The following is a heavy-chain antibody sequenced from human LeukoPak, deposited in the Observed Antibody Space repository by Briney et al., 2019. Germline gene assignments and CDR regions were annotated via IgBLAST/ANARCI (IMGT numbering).Heavy chain of an antibody. CDR1: GYSFTSYW. V-gene: IGHV5-51*01. CDR2: IYPGDSDT. D-gene: IGHD2-21*02. J-gene: IGHJ6*02. Sequence: GESLKISCKGSGYSFTSYWIGWVRQMPGKGLERMGIIYPGDSDTTYSPSFEGQVTISADKSINTAYLQWSSLKASDTGIYFCARVTAIPSQYGLDVWGQGTTVTVSS. CDR3: ARVTAIPSQYGLDV.